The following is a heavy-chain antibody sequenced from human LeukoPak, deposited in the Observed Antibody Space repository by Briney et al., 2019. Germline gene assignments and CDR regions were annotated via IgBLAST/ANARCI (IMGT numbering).Heavy chain of an antibody. CDR2: IKQDGSEK. CDR3: AKQRAGSAWFTLDF. Sequence: GGSLRLSCAASGFTLSTYWMHWVRQAPGKGLEWVANIKQDGSEKYYAASVKGRFTISRDNAKNSLYLQMNSLRVEDTAVYYCAKQRAGSAWFTLDFWGPGTLVTASS. D-gene: IGHD6-19*01. CDR1: GFTLSTYW. V-gene: IGHV3-7*03. J-gene: IGHJ4*02.